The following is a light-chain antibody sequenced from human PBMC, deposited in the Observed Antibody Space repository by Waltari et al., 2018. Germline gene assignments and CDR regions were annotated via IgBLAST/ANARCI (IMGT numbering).Light chain of an antibody. CDR2: QVS. V-gene: IGKV2-30*01. J-gene: IGKJ1*01. CDR1: QSLGFSNGNTN. Sequence: DVVMTQSPLSLPVTLGQPASISCRSSQSLGFSNGNTNLNWFHQRPGQSPRRLIYQVSDRDSGVPDRFSGSGSGTDFTLKISRVEAEDVGLYYCMQGTHWPWTFGQGTKVEIK. CDR3: MQGTHWPWT.